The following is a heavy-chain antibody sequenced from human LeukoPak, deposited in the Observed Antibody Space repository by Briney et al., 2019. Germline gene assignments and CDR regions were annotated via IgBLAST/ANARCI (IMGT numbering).Heavy chain of an antibody. D-gene: IGHD4-17*01. V-gene: IGHV4-4*09. CDR2: IYTSGST. CDR3: ARGDYDLNYYYYMDV. Sequence: SETLSLTCTVSGGSVSSYYWSWIRQPPGKGLEWIGYIYTSGSTNYNPSLKSRVTISVDTSKNQFSLKLSSVTAADTAVYYCARGDYDLNYYYYMDVWGKGTTVTVSS. J-gene: IGHJ6*03. CDR1: GGSVSSYY.